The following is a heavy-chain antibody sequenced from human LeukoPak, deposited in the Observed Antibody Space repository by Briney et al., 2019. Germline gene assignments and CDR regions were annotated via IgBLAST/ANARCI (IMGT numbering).Heavy chain of an antibody. CDR3: AGENIVVVPGDYYYGMDV. D-gene: IGHD2-2*01. CDR2: INPNSGGT. CDR1: GYTFTGYY. J-gene: IGHJ6*02. V-gene: IGHV1-2*02. Sequence: GASVKVSCKASGYTFTGYYMHWVRQAPGQGLEWMGWINPNSGGTNYAQKFQGRVTMTRDTSISTAYMELSRLRSDDTAVYYCAGENIVVVPGDYYYGMDVWGQGTTVTVSS.